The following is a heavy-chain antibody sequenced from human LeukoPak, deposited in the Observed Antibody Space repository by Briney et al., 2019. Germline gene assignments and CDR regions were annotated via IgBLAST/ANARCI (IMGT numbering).Heavy chain of an antibody. Sequence: PSETLSLTCAVSGGSISSGGYSWSWIRQPPGKGLEWIGYIYYSGSTYYNPSLKSRVTISVDTSKNQFSLKLSSVTAADTAVYYCARGAGDTAMVTAYYYYMDVWGKGTTVTVSS. CDR3: ARGAGDTAMVTAYYYYMDV. CDR1: GGSISSGGYS. J-gene: IGHJ6*03. V-gene: IGHV4-30-4*07. CDR2: IYYSGST. D-gene: IGHD5-18*01.